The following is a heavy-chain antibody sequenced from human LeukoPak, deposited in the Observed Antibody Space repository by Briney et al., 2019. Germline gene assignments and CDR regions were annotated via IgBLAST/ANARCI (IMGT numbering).Heavy chain of an antibody. J-gene: IGHJ4*02. CDR3: ARGWSSVSYYFQY. CDR1: GFTFNNYA. D-gene: IGHD6-13*01. CDR2: ISGGGTT. V-gene: IGHV3-23*01. Sequence: GGSLRLSCETSGFTFNNYAVSWGRQAPGEGLEWGSSISGGGTTYYADSVKGRFTISRDSSLNTLYLQMNSLRAEDAAVYFCARGWSSVSYYFQYWGQGTLFTVSS.